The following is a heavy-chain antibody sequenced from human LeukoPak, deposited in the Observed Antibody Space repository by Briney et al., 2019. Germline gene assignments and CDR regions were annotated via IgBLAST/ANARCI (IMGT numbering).Heavy chain of an antibody. CDR2: IYTSGST. CDR3: ARYGDYGYYFDY. J-gene: IGHJ4*02. CDR1: GGSISSYY. D-gene: IGHD4-17*01. Sequence: SETLSLTCTVSGGSISSYYWSWIRQPAGEGLEWIGRIYTSGSTNYNPSLKSRVTMSVDTSKSQFSLKLSSVTAADTAVYYCARYGDYGYYFDYWGQGTLVTVSS. V-gene: IGHV4-4*07.